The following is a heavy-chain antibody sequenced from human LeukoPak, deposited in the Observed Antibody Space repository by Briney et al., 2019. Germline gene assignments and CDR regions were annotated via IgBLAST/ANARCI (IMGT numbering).Heavy chain of an antibody. J-gene: IGHJ4*02. CDR2: ISSSSSTI. V-gene: IGHV3-48*01. Sequence: GGSLRLSCAASGFTFSSYNMNWVRQAPGKGLEWVSYISSSSSTIYYADSVKGRFTISRDNAKNSLYLQMNSLRAEDTAVYYCARAGEPDYWGQGNLVIVSS. CDR1: GFTFSSYN. CDR3: ARAGEPDY. D-gene: IGHD7-27*01.